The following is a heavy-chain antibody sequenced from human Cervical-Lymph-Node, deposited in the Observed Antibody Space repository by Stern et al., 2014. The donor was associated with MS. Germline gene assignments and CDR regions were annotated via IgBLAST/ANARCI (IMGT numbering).Heavy chain of an antibody. J-gene: IGHJ2*01. Sequence: QLQLQESGPGLVKPSETLSLTCTVSGGSITNRDYWGWIRQSPGKGLEWIGSVYYGGTPYYGPSLKSRPPIPKDTPRTQFSLGLTSVTATDTAVYFCARGVTAVTNYVPNWCFDLWGRGTLVTVSS. D-gene: IGHD4-11*01. CDR2: VYYGGTP. CDR1: GGSITNRDY. CDR3: ARGVTAVTNYVPNWCFDL. V-gene: IGHV4-39*02.